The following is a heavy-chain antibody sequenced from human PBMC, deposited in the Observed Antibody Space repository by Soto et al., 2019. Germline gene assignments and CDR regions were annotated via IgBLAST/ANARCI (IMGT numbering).Heavy chain of an antibody. D-gene: IGHD3-3*02. Sequence: GGSLRLSCAASGFTFSSYAMNWVRQAPGKGLEWVSAISGSAATTHYADSVKGRLTISRDNSNNTLFLQMNNLRAEDTAVYYCAKAVGQYLYFFNNWGQGIPVTVSS. CDR2: ISGSAATT. CDR1: GFTFSSYA. CDR3: AKAVGQYLYFFNN. V-gene: IGHV3-23*01. J-gene: IGHJ4*02.